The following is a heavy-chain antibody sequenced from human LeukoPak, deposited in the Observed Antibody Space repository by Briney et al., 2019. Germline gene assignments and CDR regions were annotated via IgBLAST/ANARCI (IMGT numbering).Heavy chain of an antibody. CDR1: GGSISSYY. V-gene: IGHV4-59*01. CDR3: ARDAGRGYDFWSGYYASSISYYMAV. Sequence: SETLSLTCTVSGGSISSYYWSWIRQPPGEGLEWSGYIYYSGRTNYNPSLKSRVTILVDTSKNQFSLKLSSVTAADTAVYYCARDAGRGYDFWSGYYASSISYYMAVWGKGTTVTVSS. CDR2: IYYSGRT. J-gene: IGHJ6*03. D-gene: IGHD3-3*01.